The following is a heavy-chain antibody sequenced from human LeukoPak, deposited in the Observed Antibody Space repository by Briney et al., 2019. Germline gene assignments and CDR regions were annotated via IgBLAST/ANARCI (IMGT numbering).Heavy chain of an antibody. CDR2: IYSGGST. CDR3: AREQQPGVYFDY. Sequence: GGSLRLSCAASGFTVSSNYMSWVRQAPGKGLEWVSIIYSGGSTYYADSVKGRFTISRDNSKNTLYLQMNSLRAEDTAVYYCAREQQPGVYFDYWGQGTLVTVSS. D-gene: IGHD6-13*01. J-gene: IGHJ4*02. V-gene: IGHV3-53*01. CDR1: GFTVSSNY.